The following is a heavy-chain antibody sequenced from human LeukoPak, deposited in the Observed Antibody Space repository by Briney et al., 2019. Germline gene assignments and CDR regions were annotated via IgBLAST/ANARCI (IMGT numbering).Heavy chain of an antibody. CDR2: IYATGST. CDR1: GGSISSYY. J-gene: IGHJ5*02. Sequence: SETLSLTCTVSGGSISSYYWGWIRQPPGKGLEGIGYIYATGSTNYNPSLKSRVTISVATSKNQFSLNLRSVTAADTAVYYCARHGSVRSPLGPWGQGTLVTVSS. D-gene: IGHD3-10*01. CDR3: ARHGSVRSPLGP. V-gene: IGHV4-4*09.